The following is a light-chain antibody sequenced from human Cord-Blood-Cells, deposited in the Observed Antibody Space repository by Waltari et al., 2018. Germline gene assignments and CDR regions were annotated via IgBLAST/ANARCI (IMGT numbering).Light chain of an antibody. Sequence: QSALTQPASVSGSPGQSITISCPGTSSDVGGYNYVSWYQQHPGKAPKHMIYDVSNRPSGVSNRFSGSKSGNTASLTISGLQAEDEADYYCSSYTSSSTVVFGGGTKLTVL. J-gene: IGLJ2*01. CDR2: DVS. CDR1: SSDVGGYNY. V-gene: IGLV2-14*01. CDR3: SSYTSSSTVV.